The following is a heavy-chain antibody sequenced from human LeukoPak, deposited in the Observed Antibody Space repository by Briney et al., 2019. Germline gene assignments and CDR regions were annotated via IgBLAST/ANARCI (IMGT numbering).Heavy chain of an antibody. D-gene: IGHD6-19*01. CDR3: ARDPHEFSSGWSHFEY. CDR2: INTYNGNT. J-gene: IGHJ4*02. CDR1: GGTFSSYA. Sequence: ASVKVSCKAFGGTFSSYAISWVRQAPGQGLEWMGWINTYNGNTNYAQRLQGRVTMTTDTSTSTADMELRSLRPDDTAVYYCARDPHEFSSGWSHFEYWGQGTLVTVSS. V-gene: IGHV1-18*01.